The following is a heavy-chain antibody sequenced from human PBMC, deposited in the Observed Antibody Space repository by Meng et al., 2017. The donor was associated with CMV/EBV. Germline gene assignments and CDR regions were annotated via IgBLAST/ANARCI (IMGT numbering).Heavy chain of an antibody. CDR1: GGTFISYA. CDR2: IIPIFGTA. CDR3: ARGFYSGSGSYSFWFDT. Sequence: SSVKVSCKASGGTFISYAFSWVRQAPGQGLEWMGGIIPIFGTAKYAQKFQGRVTITTDESTTTAYMELSSLRSEDTAVYYCARGFYSGSGSYSFWFDTWGQGTLVTVSS. V-gene: IGHV1-69*05. D-gene: IGHD3-10*01. J-gene: IGHJ5*02.